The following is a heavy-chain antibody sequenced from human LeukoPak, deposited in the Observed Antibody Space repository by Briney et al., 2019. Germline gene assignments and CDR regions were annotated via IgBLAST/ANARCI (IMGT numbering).Heavy chain of an antibody. CDR3: ARIVLGSEENDWFDP. CDR1: GFSLSNSKMG. Sequence: ESGPVLVKPTETLTLTCTVSGFSLSNSKMGVSWIRQPPGKALEWLAHIFSNDEKSYSTSLNNRLTISKDTSKSQVVLTMTNMDPVDTATYYCARIVLGSEENDWFDPWGQGTLVTVSS. CDR2: IFSNDEK. V-gene: IGHV2-26*01. D-gene: IGHD2-21*01. J-gene: IGHJ5*02.